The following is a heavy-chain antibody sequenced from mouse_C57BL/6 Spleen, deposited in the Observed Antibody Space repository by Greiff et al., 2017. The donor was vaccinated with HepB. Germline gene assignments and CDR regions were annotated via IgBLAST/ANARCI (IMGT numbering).Heavy chain of an antibody. J-gene: IGHJ4*01. D-gene: IGHD2-4*01. V-gene: IGHV2-9*01. CDR1: GFSLTSYG. CDR2: IWGGGST. Sequence: VQGVESGPGLVAPSQRLSITCTVSGFSLTSYGVDWVRQPPGKGLEWLGVIWGGGSTNYNSALMSRLSISKDNSKSQVFLKMNSLQTDDTAMYYCAKLHDYDEDYYAMDYWGQGTSVTVSS. CDR3: AKLHDYDEDYYAMDY.